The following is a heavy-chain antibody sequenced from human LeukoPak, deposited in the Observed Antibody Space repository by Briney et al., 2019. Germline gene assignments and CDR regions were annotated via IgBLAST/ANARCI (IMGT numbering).Heavy chain of an antibody. D-gene: IGHD1-26*01. CDR1: GFTFSSYS. CDR2: IQQDGSEK. Sequence: WGSLRLSCAASGFTFSSYSINWVRQAPGKGLECVANIQQDGSEKYYVDSVKGRFTISRDNAKNSLYLQMNSLRAEDTAVYYCARDKIVGATHFDYWGQGTLVTVSS. J-gene: IGHJ4*02. CDR3: ARDKIVGATHFDY. V-gene: IGHV3-7*01.